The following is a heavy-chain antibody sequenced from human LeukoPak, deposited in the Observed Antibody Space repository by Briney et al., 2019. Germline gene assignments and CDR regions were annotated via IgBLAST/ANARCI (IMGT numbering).Heavy chain of an antibody. CDR3: ARAPGSYESGGPLFSY. J-gene: IGHJ4*02. CDR2: IYSGGTI. CDR1: KFIVTTNY. Sequence: GGSLRLSCAASKFIVTTNYMSWVRQAPGKGLEWVSTIYSGGTIYYADSVKGRFFISRDTSKTTVYLQMKSLRVEDTAVYYCARAPGSYESGGPLFSYWGQGTLVTVSS. V-gene: IGHV3-66*01. D-gene: IGHD3-22*01.